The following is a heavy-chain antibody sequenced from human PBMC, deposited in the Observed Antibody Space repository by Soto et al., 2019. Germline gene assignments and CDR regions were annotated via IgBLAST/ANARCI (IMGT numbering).Heavy chain of an antibody. J-gene: IGHJ6*02. CDR1: GFTLSRYV. CDR3: ARSSTSGDV. Sequence: PGRSLRLPWAPSGFTLSRYVMQKVRLAPGKGLAWVSSISTRSGSRYYADSVRGRFTIPRNNAKHSLYLQMNSLRADGTAVDYCARSSTSGDVLRQGTTVT. V-gene: IGHV3-21*01. CDR2: ISTRSGSR. D-gene: IGHD2-2*01.